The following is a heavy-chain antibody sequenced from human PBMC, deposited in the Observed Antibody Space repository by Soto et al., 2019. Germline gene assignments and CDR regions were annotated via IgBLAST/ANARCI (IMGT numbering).Heavy chain of an antibody. CDR2: INSDGSST. CDR3: AREDVQLPPYGMDV. D-gene: IGHD2-2*01. CDR1: GFTFSSYW. J-gene: IGHJ6*02. V-gene: IGHV3-74*01. Sequence: EVQLVESGGGLVQPGGSLRLSCAASGFTFSSYWMHWVRQAPGKGLVWVSRINSDGSSTCYADSVKGRFTISRDNAKNTLYLQMNSLRAEDTAVYYCAREDVQLPPYGMDVWGQGTTVTVSS.